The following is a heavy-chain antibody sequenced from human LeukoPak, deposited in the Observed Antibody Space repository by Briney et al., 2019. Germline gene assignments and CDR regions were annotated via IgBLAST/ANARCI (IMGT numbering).Heavy chain of an antibody. CDR2: FSGSGGNT. D-gene: IGHD2-21*02. J-gene: IGHJ4*02. V-gene: IGHV3-23*01. CDR3: AKDIVGGGDDY. CDR1: GFTFSSYA. Sequence: GGSLRLSCAASGFTFSSYAMSWVRQAPGKGLEWVSSFSGSGGNTYYADSVKGRFTISRDNSKNTLYLQMNSLRAEDTAVYYCAKDIVGGGDDYWGQGTLVIVSS.